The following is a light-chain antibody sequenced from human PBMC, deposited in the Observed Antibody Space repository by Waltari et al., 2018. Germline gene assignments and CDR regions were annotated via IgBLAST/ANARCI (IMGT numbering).Light chain of an antibody. CDR2: GAS. J-gene: IGKJ1*01. CDR1: QSVSRT. V-gene: IGKV3-20*01. Sequence: EIVLTQSPGTLSLSPGERATLSCRASQSVSRTLAWYQQKPGQAPRLLIYGASTRATGIPERFSGGESGTDFSLTISRLEPEDFAVYYCQHYVRLPATFGQGTKVEIK. CDR3: QHYVRLPAT.